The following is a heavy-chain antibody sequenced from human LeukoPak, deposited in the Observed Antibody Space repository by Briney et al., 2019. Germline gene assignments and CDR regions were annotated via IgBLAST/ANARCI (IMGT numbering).Heavy chain of an antibody. Sequence: SETLSLTCTVSGGSISSYYWSWIRQPPGKGLEWIGYIYYSGSTNYNPSLKSRVIISLDASKNQFSLKLSSVTAADTALYYCARAALTMGATKFDYWGQGTLVTVSS. CDR2: IYYSGST. CDR3: ARAALTMGATKFDY. CDR1: GGSISSYY. J-gene: IGHJ4*02. D-gene: IGHD1-26*01. V-gene: IGHV4-59*01.